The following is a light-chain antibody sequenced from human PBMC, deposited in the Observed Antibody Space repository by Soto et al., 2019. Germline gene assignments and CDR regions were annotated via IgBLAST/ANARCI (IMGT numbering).Light chain of an antibody. V-gene: IGKV1-33*01. CDR3: QQYEDVPLT. CDR1: QDISDY. Sequence: DIQMTQSPSSLSASVGDRVTITCQASQDISDYLSWYQQKPGKAPKLLIYDASNLEAGVPSRFGGSGSGTDFTFTISSLQPEDAATYFCQQYEDVPLTFGGGTNVEI. CDR2: DAS. J-gene: IGKJ4*01.